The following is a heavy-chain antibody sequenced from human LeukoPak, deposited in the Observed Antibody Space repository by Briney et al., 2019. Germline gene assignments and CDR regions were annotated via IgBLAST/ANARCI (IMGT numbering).Heavy chain of an antibody. J-gene: IGHJ3*02. CDR3: ARVRGGNRGDAFDI. D-gene: IGHD4-23*01. CDR1: GFTFSSYA. Sequence: LSGGSLRLSCAASGFTFSSYAMSWVRQAPGKGLEWVSSISGSGGSTYYADSVKGRFTISRDNSKNTLYLQLDSLRAEDTAVYYCARVRGGNRGDAFDIWGQGTMVTVSS. CDR2: ISGSGGST. V-gene: IGHV3-23*01.